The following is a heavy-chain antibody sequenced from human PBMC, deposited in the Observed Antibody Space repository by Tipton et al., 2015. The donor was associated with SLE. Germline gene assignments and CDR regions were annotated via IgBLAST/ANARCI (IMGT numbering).Heavy chain of an antibody. CDR2: IHSSGRT. V-gene: IGHV4-59*08. Sequence: TLSLTCTVSGGSISSYYWSWIRQPPGKGLEWIAYIHSSGRTNYNPSLKSRLTISLDTSKNQFSLKLTSVTAADTAVYYCARGKAGDSYYYYYMDVWGKGTTVTVSS. D-gene: IGHD7-27*01. CDR1: GGSISSYY. J-gene: IGHJ6*03. CDR3: ARGKAGDSYYYYYMDV.